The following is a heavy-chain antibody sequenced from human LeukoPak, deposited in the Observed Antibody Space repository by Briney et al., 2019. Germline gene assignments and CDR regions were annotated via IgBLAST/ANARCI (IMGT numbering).Heavy chain of an antibody. Sequence: PSETLSLTCTVSGGSISSSSYYSGWIRQPPGKGLEWIGSIYYSGSTYYNPSLKSRVTISVDTSKNQFSLKLSSVTAADTAVHYRARQQSAGASDDWGQGTLVTVSS. J-gene: IGHJ4*02. D-gene: IGHD1-14*01. V-gene: IGHV4-39*01. CDR2: IYYSGST. CDR1: GGSISSSSYY. CDR3: ARQQSAGASDD.